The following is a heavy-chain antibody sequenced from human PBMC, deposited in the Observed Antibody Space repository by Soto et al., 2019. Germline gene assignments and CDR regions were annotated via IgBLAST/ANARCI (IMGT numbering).Heavy chain of an antibody. CDR2: ISYDGSNK. CDR3: ARVHSSWKTYNWFGP. D-gene: IGHD6-13*01. J-gene: IGHJ5*02. V-gene: IGHV3-30-3*01. Sequence: QVQLVESGGGVVQPGRSLRLSCAASGFTFSSYAMHWVRQAPGKGLEWVAVISYDGSNKYYADSVKGRFTISRDNSKNTLYLQMNSLRAEDTAVYYCARVHSSWKTYNWFGPWGQGTLVTVSS. CDR1: GFTFSSYA.